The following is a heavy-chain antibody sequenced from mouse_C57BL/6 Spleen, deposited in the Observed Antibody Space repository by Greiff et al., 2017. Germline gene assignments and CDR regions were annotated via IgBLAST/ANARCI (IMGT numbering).Heavy chain of an antibody. CDR3: ARSTVVPFDY. V-gene: IGHV3-6*01. Sequence: EVKLVESGPGLVKPSQSLSLTCSVTGYSIASGYYWNWIRQFPGNNLEWMGYISYDGSNNYNPSLKNRISITRDTSKNQFFLKLNSVTTEDTATYYCARSTVVPFDYWGQGTTLTVSS. CDR1: GYSIASGYY. D-gene: IGHD1-1*01. J-gene: IGHJ2*01. CDR2: ISYDGSN.